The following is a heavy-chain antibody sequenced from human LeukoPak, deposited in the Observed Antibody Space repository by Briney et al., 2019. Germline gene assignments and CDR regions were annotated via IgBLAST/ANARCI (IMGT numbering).Heavy chain of an antibody. V-gene: IGHV3-23*01. J-gene: IGHJ6*03. CDR1: GLTFSSYG. CDR3: ARSIVGDYMDV. D-gene: IGHD1-26*01. Sequence: GGSLRHSCAASGLTFSSYGMSWVRQAPGKGLEWVSAISGSGGSTYYADSVKGRFTISRDNAKNSLYLQMNSLRAEDTAVYYCARSIVGDYMDVWGKGTTVTVSS. CDR2: ISGSGGST.